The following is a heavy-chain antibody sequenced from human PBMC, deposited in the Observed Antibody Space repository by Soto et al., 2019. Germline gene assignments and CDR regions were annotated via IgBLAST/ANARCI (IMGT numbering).Heavy chain of an antibody. J-gene: IGHJ6*02. CDR2: IYYSGST. CDR1: GGSISSSSYY. V-gene: IGHV4-39*01. Sequence: PSETLSLASTVSGGSISSSSYYWGWIRQPPGKGREGIGSIYYSGSTYYNPSLKSRVTISVDTSKNQFSLKLSSVTAADTAVYYCARHGLGPFYYYGMDVWGQGTTVPVSS. CDR3: ARHGLGPFYYYGMDV.